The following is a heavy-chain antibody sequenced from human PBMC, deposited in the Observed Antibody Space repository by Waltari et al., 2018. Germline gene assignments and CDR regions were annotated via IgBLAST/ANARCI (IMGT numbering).Heavy chain of an antibody. CDR2: INPNSGGT. V-gene: IGHV1-2*06. Sequence: QVQLVQSGAEVKKPGASVKVSCKASGYTFTGYYMHWVRQAPGQGLEWMRLINPNSGGTNYAQKLQGRVTMTRDTSISTAYMELSRLRSDDTAVYYCARVRLYYYDSSGYPPFDYWGQGTLVTVSS. J-gene: IGHJ4*02. D-gene: IGHD3-22*01. CDR3: ARVRLYYYDSSGYPPFDY. CDR1: GYTFTGYY.